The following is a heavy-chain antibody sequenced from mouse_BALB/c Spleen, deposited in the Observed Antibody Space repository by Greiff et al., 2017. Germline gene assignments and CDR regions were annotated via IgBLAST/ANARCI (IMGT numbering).Heavy chain of an antibody. V-gene: IGHV5-9-4*01. J-gene: IGHJ2*01. CDR2: ISSGGSYT. CDR3: ARDGYSLFDY. Sequence: EVQLVESGGGLVKPGGSLKLSCAASGFTFSSYAMSWVRQSPEKRLEWVAEISSGGSYTYYPDTVTGRFTISRDNAKNTLYLEMSSLRSEDTAMYYCARDGYSLFDYWGQGTTLTVSS. CDR1: GFTFSSYA. D-gene: IGHD2-3*01.